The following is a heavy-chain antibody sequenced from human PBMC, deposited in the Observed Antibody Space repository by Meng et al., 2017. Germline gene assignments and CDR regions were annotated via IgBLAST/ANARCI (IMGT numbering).Heavy chain of an antibody. V-gene: IGHV1-8*01. CDR2: MNPNSGNT. Sequence: QRQLLQSGDEVKKPGASVKVSCKASGYTFTSYDINWVRQATGQGLEWMGWMNPNSGNTGYAQKFQGRVTMTRNTSISTAYMELSSLRSEDTAVYYCARGPNRWTGFDYWGQGTLVTVSS. D-gene: IGHD3/OR15-3a*01. J-gene: IGHJ4*02. CDR3: ARGPNRWTGFDY. CDR1: GYTFTSYD.